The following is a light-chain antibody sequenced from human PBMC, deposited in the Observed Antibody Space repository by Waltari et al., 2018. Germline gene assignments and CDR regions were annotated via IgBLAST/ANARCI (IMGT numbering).Light chain of an antibody. CDR1: QSISTY. CDR2: AAS. V-gene: IGKV1-39*01. Sequence: QMTQSPSSLSASVGDRVTITCRASQSISTYLNWYQQKPGKAPNLLIYAASSLQSGVPSRFSGSGSGKDFTLTISSLQPEDFASYYCQQSYSPLTFGGGTKVEIK. J-gene: IGKJ4*01. CDR3: QQSYSPLT.